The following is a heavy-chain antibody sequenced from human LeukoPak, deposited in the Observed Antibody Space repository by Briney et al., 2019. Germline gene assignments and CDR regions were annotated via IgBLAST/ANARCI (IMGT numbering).Heavy chain of an antibody. V-gene: IGHV3-23*01. CDR1: GFTFSSYA. Sequence: GGSLRLSCAASGFTFSSYAMSWVRQAPGKGLEWVSAISGRGGSTYYADSVKGRFTISRDNSKNTLYLQMNSLRAEDTAVYYCAKGEYSSGWTRFDYWGQGTLVTVSS. J-gene: IGHJ4*02. D-gene: IGHD6-19*01. CDR3: AKGEYSSGWTRFDY. CDR2: ISGRGGST.